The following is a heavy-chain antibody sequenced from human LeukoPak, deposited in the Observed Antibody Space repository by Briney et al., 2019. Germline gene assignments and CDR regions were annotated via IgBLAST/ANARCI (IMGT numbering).Heavy chain of an antibody. CDR1: GFTFSNFW. Sequence: GGSLRLSCAASGFTFSNFWMHWVRQAPGKGPEWVSRISSEGTSTTYADSVKGRFTISRDNAKNTLYLQMSSLRAEDTAVYYCVKDYDTLSGYFDYWGQGTLVTVSS. V-gene: IGHV3-74*01. CDR3: VKDYDTLSGYFDY. CDR2: ISSEGTST. D-gene: IGHD3-22*01. J-gene: IGHJ4*02.